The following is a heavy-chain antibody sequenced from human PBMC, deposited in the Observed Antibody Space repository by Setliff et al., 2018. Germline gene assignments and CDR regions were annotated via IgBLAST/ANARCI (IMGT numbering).Heavy chain of an antibody. Sequence: PSETLSLTCAVYGGSFRGFYWTWIRQPQGKGLEWIGEINHSGSSVYNPSLESRVSISVDTSKNQISLNLNSVTVADTAVYYCARQIRPGIALTGCLDYWGQGALVTVSS. CDR2: INHSGSS. J-gene: IGHJ4*02. D-gene: IGHD3-9*01. CDR3: ARQIRPGIALTGCLDY. V-gene: IGHV4-34*01. CDR1: GGSFRGFY.